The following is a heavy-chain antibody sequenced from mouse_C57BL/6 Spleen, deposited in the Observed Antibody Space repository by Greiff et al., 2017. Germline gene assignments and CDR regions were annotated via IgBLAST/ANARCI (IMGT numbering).Heavy chain of an antibody. CDR3: AREGDSSGYSWFAY. CDR1: GYTFTSYG. J-gene: IGHJ3*01. CDR2: IYPRSGNT. Sequence: VQLQQSGAELARPGASVKLSCKASGYTFTSYGISWVKQRTGQGLEWIGEIYPRSGNTYYNEKFKGKATLTADKSSSTAYMELRSLTSEDSAVYVCAREGDSSGYSWFAYWGQGTLVTVSA. V-gene: IGHV1-81*01. D-gene: IGHD3-2*02.